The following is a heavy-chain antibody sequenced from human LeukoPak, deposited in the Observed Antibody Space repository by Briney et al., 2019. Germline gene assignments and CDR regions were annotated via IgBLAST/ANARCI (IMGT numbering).Heavy chain of an antibody. J-gene: IGHJ5*02. CDR3: ARTPYGWNVGCFDP. Sequence: SQTLSLTCAISGDSVSSNSAAWNWIRQSPSRGLEWLGRTYYRSKWYNDYAVSVKSRVTINPDTSKNQFSLQLNSVTPEDTAVYFCARTPYGWNVGCFDPWGQGTLVTVSS. V-gene: IGHV6-1*01. D-gene: IGHD1-1*01. CDR2: TYYRSKWYN. CDR1: GDSVSSNSAA.